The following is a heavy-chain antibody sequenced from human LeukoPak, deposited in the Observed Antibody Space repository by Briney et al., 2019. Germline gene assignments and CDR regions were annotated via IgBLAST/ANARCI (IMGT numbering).Heavy chain of an antibody. J-gene: IGHJ5*02. CDR3: ARSSRITMVRDRRRGFDP. D-gene: IGHD3-10*01. CDR1: GFTFSSYW. V-gene: IGHV3-7*01. CDR2: IKQDGSEK. Sequence: GGSLRLSCAASGFTFSSYWMSWVRQAPRKGLEWVANIKQDGSEKYYVDSVKGRFTISRDNAKNSLYLQMNSLRAEDTAVYYCARSSRITMVRDRRRGFDPWGQGTLVTVSS.